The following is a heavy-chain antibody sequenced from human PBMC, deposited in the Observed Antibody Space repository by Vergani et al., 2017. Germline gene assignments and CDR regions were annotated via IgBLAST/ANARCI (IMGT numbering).Heavy chain of an antibody. Sequence: EVQLLESGGGLVQPGGSLRLSCAASGFTFSSYAMSWVRQAPGKGLEWVSAISGSGGSTYYADSVKGRFTSSRDNSKNTLYLQMNSLRAEDTAVYYCARDGSVAGTGIDYWGQGTLVTVSS. J-gene: IGHJ4*02. V-gene: IGHV3-23*01. CDR3: ARDGSVAGTGIDY. D-gene: IGHD6-19*01. CDR2: ISGSGGST. CDR1: GFTFSSYA.